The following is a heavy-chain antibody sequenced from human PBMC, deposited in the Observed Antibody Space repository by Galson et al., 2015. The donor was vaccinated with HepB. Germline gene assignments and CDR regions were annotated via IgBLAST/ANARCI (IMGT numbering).Heavy chain of an antibody. CDR3: ATSIDFWSTFHLDY. V-gene: IGHV3-11*01. CDR1: GFSFSNSY. CDR2: INSSNSTI. D-gene: IGHD3-3*01. Sequence: SLRLSCAASGFSFSNSYMSWIRQAPGKGLEWVAYINSSNSTIYYADSVKGRFTISRDNAKNSLFLQMNNLRAEDTAFYYCATSIDFWSTFHLDYWGQGSLVTVS. J-gene: IGHJ4*02.